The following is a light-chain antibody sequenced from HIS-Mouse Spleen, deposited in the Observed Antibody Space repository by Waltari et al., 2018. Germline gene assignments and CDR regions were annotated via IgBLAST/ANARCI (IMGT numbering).Light chain of an antibody. Sequence: QSVLTQPPSASGTPGKRVTISCSGSSSNIGSTTVTWYPQLPGTAPKLLIYSNNQRPAGVPDRFSGSKSGTSASLAISGLQSEDEADYYCAAWDDSLNGYVFGTGTKVTVL. CDR3: AAWDDSLNGYV. CDR2: SNN. CDR1: SSNIGSTT. V-gene: IGLV1-44*01. J-gene: IGLJ1*01.